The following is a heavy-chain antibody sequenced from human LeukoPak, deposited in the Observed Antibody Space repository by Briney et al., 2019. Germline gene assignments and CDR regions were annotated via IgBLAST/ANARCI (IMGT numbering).Heavy chain of an antibody. CDR1: GGSFSGYY. CDR3: ARVLVATISYYYYYMDV. CDR2: INHSGST. J-gene: IGHJ6*03. D-gene: IGHD5-12*01. V-gene: IGHV4-34*01. Sequence: SETLSLTCAVYGGSFSGYYWSWIRQPPGKGLEWIGEINHSGSTNYYPSLKSRVTISVDTSKNQFSLKLSSVTAADTAVYYCARVLVATISYYYYYMDVWGKGTTVTVSS.